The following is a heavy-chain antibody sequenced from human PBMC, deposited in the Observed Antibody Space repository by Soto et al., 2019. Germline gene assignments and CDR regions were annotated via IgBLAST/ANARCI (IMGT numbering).Heavy chain of an antibody. CDR2: IYSDGRTT. J-gene: IGHJ3*02. V-gene: IGHV3-74*01. Sequence: PGGSLRLSCAASGFTLSNYWMHWVRQAPGKGLVWVSRIYSDGRTTTYADSVKGRFTISRDNAKNTLYLQMNSLRVEDTAVYYCARKRVNAVTTLGFDMWGQGTMVTVSS. CDR1: GFTLSNYW. D-gene: IGHD4-4*01. CDR3: ARKRVNAVTTLGFDM.